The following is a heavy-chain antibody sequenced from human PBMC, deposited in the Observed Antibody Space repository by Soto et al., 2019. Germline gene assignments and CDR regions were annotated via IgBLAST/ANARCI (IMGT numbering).Heavy chain of an antibody. J-gene: IGHJ5*02. D-gene: IGHD3-16*01. CDR2: IYYSGST. CDR1: GGSISSSSYY. V-gene: IGHV4-39*01. CDR3: AITTPMITFGGVIVP. Sequence: QLQLQESGPGLVKPSETLSLTCTVSGGSISSSSYYWGWIRQPPGKGLEWIGSIYYSGSTYYNPSLKSRVTISVDTSKNQFSLKLSSVTAADTAVYYCAITTPMITFGGVIVPWGQGTLVTVSS.